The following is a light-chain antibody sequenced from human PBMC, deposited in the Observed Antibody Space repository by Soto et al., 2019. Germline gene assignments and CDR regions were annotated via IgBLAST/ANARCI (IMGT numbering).Light chain of an antibody. CDR1: SSDIGSYNH. V-gene: IGLV2-8*01. CDR2: AVS. J-gene: IGLJ1*01. Sequence: QSALAQPASVSGSPGQSITISCSGTSSDIGSYNHVAWYQQFPGKSPKLMIYAVSDRPSGVPDRFSGSKSGNTASLTVSGLQTDDEADYYCSSYGGSNNFVFGTGTKVTVL. CDR3: SSYGGSNNFV.